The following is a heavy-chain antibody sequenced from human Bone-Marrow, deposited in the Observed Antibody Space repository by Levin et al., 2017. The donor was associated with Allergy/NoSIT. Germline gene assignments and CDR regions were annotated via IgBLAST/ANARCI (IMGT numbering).Heavy chain of an antibody. CDR2: IKHDGSEK. V-gene: IGHV3-7*01. D-gene: IGHD2-21*01. Sequence: GGSLRLSCAASGFTFSNYWMNWVRQAPGKGLEWVANIKHDGSEKYYGDSVRGRYTVSRDNAKNALYLQMNSLTAEDTAVYYCARANSLAYWGQGTLVTVSS. CDR3: ARANSLAY. J-gene: IGHJ4*02. CDR1: GFTFSNYW.